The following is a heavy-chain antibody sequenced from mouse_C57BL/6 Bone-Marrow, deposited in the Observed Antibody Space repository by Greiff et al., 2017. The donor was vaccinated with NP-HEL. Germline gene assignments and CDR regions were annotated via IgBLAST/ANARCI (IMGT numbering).Heavy chain of an antibody. CDR2: INPNNGGT. CDR1: GYTFTDYH. J-gene: IGHJ3*01. V-gene: IGHV1-18*01. D-gene: IGHD2-14*01. CDR3: ARWYDGFAY. Sequence: VQLKESGPELVKPGASVKIPCKASGYTFTDYHMDWVKQSHGKSLEWIGDINPNNGGTIYNQKFKGKATLTVDKSSSTAYMELRSLTSEDTAVYYCARWYDGFAYWGQGTLVTVSA.